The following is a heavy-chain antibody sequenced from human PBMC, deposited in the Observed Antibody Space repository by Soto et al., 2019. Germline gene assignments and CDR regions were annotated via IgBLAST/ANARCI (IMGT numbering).Heavy chain of an antibody. CDR2: ISGSGGST. Sequence: GGSLRLSCAASGFTFSSYAMSWVRQAPGKGLEWVSAISGSGGSTYYADSVKGRFTISRDNSKNTLYLQMNSLRAEDTAVYYCAKYERVTTYYYYGMDVWGQGTTVTVSS. J-gene: IGHJ6*02. D-gene: IGHD4-17*01. CDR1: GFTFSSYA. V-gene: IGHV3-23*01. CDR3: AKYERVTTYYYYGMDV.